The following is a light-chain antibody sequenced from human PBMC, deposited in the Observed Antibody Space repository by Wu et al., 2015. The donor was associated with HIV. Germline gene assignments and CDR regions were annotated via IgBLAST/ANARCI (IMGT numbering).Light chain of an antibody. CDR2: AAY. Sequence: IQLTQSPSSLSASIGDTVTITCRASQGIASHLAWYQSEPDKAPRLLIYAAYTLHSGVPSRFSGSGFGTHFTLTISRLQPEDFATYYCQQLNDYPFTFGGGTKVEIK. J-gene: IGKJ4*01. V-gene: IGKV1-9*01. CDR1: QGIASH. CDR3: QQLNDYPFT.